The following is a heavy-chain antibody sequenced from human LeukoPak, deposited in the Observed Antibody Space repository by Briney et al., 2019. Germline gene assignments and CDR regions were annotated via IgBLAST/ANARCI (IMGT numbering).Heavy chain of an antibody. CDR2: IYSGGNT. D-gene: IGHD1-26*01. V-gene: IGHV3-53*01. J-gene: IGHJ4*02. CDR3: AKDRSIGTYYTFDH. CDR1: GFTFSDYY. Sequence: GGSLRLSCAASGFTFSDYYMSWIRQAPGKGLEWVSVIYSGGNTYYADSVKGRFTVSRDNSNNRLYLQMSGLTAADTAVYYCAKDRSIGTYYTFDHWGQGTLVTVSS.